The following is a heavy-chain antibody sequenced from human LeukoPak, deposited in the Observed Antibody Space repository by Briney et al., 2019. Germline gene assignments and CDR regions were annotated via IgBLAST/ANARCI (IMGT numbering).Heavy chain of an antibody. J-gene: IGHJ6*02. CDR3: ATLMITFGGVLLYGMDI. CDR2: ISAYNGNT. D-gene: IGHD3-16*01. Sequence: GASVKVSCKVSGYTLTELSMHWVRQAPGKGLEWMGWISAYNGNTNYAQKLQGRVTMTTDTSTSTAYMELRSLRSDDTAVYYCATLMITFGGVLLYGMDIWGQGTTVTVSS. CDR1: GYTLTELS. V-gene: IGHV1-18*01.